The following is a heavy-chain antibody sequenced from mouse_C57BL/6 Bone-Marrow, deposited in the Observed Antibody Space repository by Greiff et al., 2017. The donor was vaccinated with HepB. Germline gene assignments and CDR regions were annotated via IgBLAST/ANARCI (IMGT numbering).Heavy chain of an antibody. J-gene: IGHJ1*03. CDR2: IYPRSGNT. V-gene: IGHV1-81*01. CDR3: ARAYGNHGYFDV. D-gene: IGHD2-1*01. Sequence: QVQLKESGAELARPGASVKLSCKASGYTFTSYGISWVKQRTGQGLEWIGEIYPRSGNTYYNEKFKGKATITADTSSNTAYLQLSSLTSEDTAIYYCARAYGNHGYFDVWGTGTTVTVSS. CDR1: GYTFTSYG.